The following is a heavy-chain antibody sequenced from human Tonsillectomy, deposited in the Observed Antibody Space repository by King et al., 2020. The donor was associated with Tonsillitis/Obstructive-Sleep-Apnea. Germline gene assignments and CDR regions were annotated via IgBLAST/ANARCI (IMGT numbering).Heavy chain of an antibody. CDR1: GFNLSDYY. Sequence: VQLVESGGGLVKPGGSLRLSCVASGFNLSDYYMSWLRQAPGKGLEWLSYISLGSTYTDYADSVMGRFTISRVNAKNSLYLQMNSLRAEDTAVYFCASDSFMGGGEDFWGQGTLVTVSS. CDR2: ISLGSTYT. V-gene: IGHV3-11*05. CDR3: ASDSFMGGGEDF. J-gene: IGHJ4*02. D-gene: IGHD2-21*01.